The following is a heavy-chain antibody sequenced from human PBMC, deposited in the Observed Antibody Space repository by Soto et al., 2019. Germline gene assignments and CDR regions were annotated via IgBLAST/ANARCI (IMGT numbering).Heavy chain of an antibody. CDR1: GYAFTDYR. V-gene: IGHV1-46*01. D-gene: IGHD6-6*01. CDR2: INPSGGST. J-gene: IGHJ5*02. CDR3: ARPAGRLANWFDP. Sequence: QVQLVQSGVEVKKPGASVKVSCKASGYAFTDYRMIWVRQAPGQGLEWMGIINPSGGSTNYAPNFQGRVTLTRDSFTSTVYLELSNLWSEDTAVYYCARPAGRLANWFDPWGQGTLVTVSS.